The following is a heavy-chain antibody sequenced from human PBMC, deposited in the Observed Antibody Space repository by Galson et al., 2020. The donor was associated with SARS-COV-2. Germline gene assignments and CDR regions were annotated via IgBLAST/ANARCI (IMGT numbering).Heavy chain of an antibody. CDR1: GFTFSSYS. CDR3: ARDGLRATGYRGDYGMDV. J-gene: IGHJ6*02. Sequence: GESLKISCAASGFTFSSYSMNWVRQAPGKGLEWVSSISSSSSYIYYADSVKGRFTISRDNAKNSLYLQMNSLRAEDTAVYYCARDGLRATGYRGDYGMDVWGQGTTVTVSS. D-gene: IGHD3-9*01. V-gene: IGHV3-21*01. CDR2: ISSSSSYI.